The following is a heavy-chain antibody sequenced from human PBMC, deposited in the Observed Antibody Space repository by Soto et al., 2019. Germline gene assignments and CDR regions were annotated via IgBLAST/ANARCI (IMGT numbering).Heavy chain of an antibody. CDR2: INDSGST. CDR1: GGSFRGYF. J-gene: IGHJ4*02. Sequence: NPWETLSLTCAVSGGSFRGYFWSWIRQSPDKGLEWIGEINDSGSTYYNPSFKSRLTISVDTSKSQISLTLTSVTAADSAVYYCQGGDFWGQGTRVTVSS. V-gene: IGHV4-34*01. CDR3: QGGDF. D-gene: IGHD3-16*01.